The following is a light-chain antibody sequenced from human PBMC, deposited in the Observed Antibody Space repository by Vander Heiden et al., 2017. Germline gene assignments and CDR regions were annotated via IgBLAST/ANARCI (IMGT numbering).Light chain of an antibody. CDR2: AAS. Sequence: DVQMTQSPSSLSASVGDRVTITCRASQRISNYLNWYQQKPGKAPKLLIYAASSLQSGVPSRFSGSGSGTDFTLTISSLQPEDFATYYCQQSYSTPPWTFCQGTKVEIK. V-gene: IGKV1-39*01. CDR1: QRISNY. J-gene: IGKJ1*01. CDR3: QQSYSTPPWT.